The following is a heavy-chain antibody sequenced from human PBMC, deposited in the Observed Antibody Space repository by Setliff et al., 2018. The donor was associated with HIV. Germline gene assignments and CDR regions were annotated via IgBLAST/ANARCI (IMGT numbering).Heavy chain of an antibody. Sequence: GGSLRLSCTASGFTFGDYAMSWVRQAPGKGLEWVGFIRSKAYGGTTEYAASVKGRFTISRDNAKNSLYLQMNSLRAEDTAVYYCARDHPLFYYDSSGYPMPLDYWGQGTLVTVSS. D-gene: IGHD3-22*01. CDR2: IRSKAYGGTT. CDR1: GFTFGDYA. J-gene: IGHJ4*02. CDR3: ARDHPLFYYDSSGYPMPLDY. V-gene: IGHV3-49*04.